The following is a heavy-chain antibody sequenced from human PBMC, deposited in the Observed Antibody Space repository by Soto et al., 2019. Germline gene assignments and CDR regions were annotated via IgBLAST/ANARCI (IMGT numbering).Heavy chain of an antibody. V-gene: IGHV3-23*01. CDR2: ISGSGGST. CDR1: GFTFRRYA. CDR3: AKYGGLPRPFFAY. D-gene: IGHD3-16*01. J-gene: IGHJ4*02. Sequence: PGGSLRLSCAASGFTFRRYAMSWVRHAPGKGLEWVSVISGSGGSTYYTDSVEGRFTISRDNSKNTLYLQMNSLRAEDTAVYYCAKYGGLPRPFFAYWGQGTLDIGSS.